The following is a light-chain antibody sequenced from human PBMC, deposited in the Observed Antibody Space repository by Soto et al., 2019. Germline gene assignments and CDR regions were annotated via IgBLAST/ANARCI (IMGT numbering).Light chain of an antibody. CDR3: QQRSNWPPLT. Sequence: EIVLTQPPATLSLSPGERATLSCRASQSVSSYLAWYKQKPGQAPRLLIYDASNRATGIPARFSGSGSGTDFTLTISSLEPEDFAVYYCQQRSNWPPLTFGGGTKVEIK. CDR2: DAS. J-gene: IGKJ4*01. CDR1: QSVSSY. V-gene: IGKV3-11*01.